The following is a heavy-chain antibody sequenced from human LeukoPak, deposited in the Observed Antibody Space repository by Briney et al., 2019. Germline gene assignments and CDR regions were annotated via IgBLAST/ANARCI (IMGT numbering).Heavy chain of an antibody. CDR1: GFTFSSYA. Sequence: GRSLRLSCAASGFTFSSYAMHWVRQAPGKGLEWVAVISYDGSNKYYADSVKGRFTTSRDNSKNTLYLQMNSLRAEDTAVYYCARDRDVVVVAATLDYWGQGTLVTVSS. V-gene: IGHV3-30-3*01. CDR3: ARDRDVVVVAATLDY. D-gene: IGHD2-15*01. J-gene: IGHJ4*02. CDR2: ISYDGSNK.